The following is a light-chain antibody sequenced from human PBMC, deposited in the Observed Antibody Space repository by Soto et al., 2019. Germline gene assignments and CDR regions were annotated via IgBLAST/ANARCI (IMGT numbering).Light chain of an antibody. Sequence: DMQITQTPFTLSASVGDRVTITSRAGPSISSWLAWYQQKPGKAAKLLIYKASSLESGVPSMFSGSGSGTEFTPTISSLQPDDFASYYCQQYNSYPLAFGGGTKVDIK. CDR3: QQYNSYPLA. V-gene: IGKV1-5*03. J-gene: IGKJ4*01. CDR1: PSISSW. CDR2: KAS.